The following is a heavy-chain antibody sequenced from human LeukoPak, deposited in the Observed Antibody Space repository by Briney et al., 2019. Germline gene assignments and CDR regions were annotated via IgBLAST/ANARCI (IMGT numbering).Heavy chain of an antibody. CDR1: GGSISSYY. V-gene: IGHV4-59*01. D-gene: IGHD6-25*01. Sequence: SETLSLTCTVSGGSISSYYWSWIRQPPGKGLEWIGYIFYSGSTNYNPSLKSRVTISVDTSKNQFSLKLSSVTAADTAVDYCVRKGRSSGPFQHWGQGTLVTVSS. J-gene: IGHJ1*01. CDR2: IFYSGST. CDR3: VRKGRSSGPFQH.